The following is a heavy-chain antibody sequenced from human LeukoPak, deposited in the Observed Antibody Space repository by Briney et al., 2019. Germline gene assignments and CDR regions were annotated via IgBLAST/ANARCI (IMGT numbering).Heavy chain of an antibody. Sequence: SETLSLTCAVYGGSFSGYYWSWIRQPPGKGLEWIGEINHSGSTNYSPSLKSRVTISVDTSKNQFSLKLSSVTAADTAVYYCARVKGGGYSGYDYGVVVTPYYYYGMDVWGQGTTVTVSS. CDR3: ARVKGGGYSGYDYGVVVTPYYYYGMDV. CDR1: GGSFSGYY. J-gene: IGHJ6*02. CDR2: INHSGST. V-gene: IGHV4-34*01. D-gene: IGHD5-12*01.